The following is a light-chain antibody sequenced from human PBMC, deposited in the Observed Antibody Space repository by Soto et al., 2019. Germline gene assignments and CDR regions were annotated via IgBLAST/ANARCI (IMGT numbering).Light chain of an antibody. CDR3: QQYHSSLWT. CDR2: CAS. Sequence: EIVLTQSPGTLSFSPGERFSLSCRSSESVSSSYLAWYQQKPGQAPRLLIYCASIRATGIPDRFSGSGSGTDFTLTISRLEPEDFAVYYCQQYHSSLWTFGQGTKVDIK. J-gene: IGKJ1*01. CDR1: ESVSSSY. V-gene: IGKV3-20*01.